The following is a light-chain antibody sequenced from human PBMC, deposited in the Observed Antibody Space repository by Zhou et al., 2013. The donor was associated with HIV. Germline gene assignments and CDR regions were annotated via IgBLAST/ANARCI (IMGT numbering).Light chain of an antibody. CDR2: SAF. Sequence: DIQMTQSPSSLSASVGDRVTITCRASQDTNGYLNWYQQKPGKAPKLLIYSAFSLQGGVPSRFSGSGSGTDFTLTISSLQPEDFATYYCQQTYSSSPSTFGQGTRLETK. J-gene: IGKJ2*01. CDR1: QDTNGY. V-gene: IGKV1-39*01. CDR3: QQTYSSSPST.